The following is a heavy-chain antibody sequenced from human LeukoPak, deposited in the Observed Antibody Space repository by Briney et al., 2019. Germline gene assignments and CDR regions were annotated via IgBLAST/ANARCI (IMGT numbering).Heavy chain of an antibody. V-gene: IGHV3-23*01. CDR1: GFTFSSYA. CDR2: ISGSGGST. D-gene: IGHD3-9*01. J-gene: IGHJ3*02. CDR3: AKGSSHYDILAGYFHDAFDI. Sequence: GGSLRLSCAASGFTFSSYAMSWVRQAPGKGLEWVSAISGSGGSTYYADSVKGRFTISRDNSKNTLYLQMNSLRAEDTAVYYCAKGSSHYDILAGYFHDAFDIWGQGTMVTVSS.